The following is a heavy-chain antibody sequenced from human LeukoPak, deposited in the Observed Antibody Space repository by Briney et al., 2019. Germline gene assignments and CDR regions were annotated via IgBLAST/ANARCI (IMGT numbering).Heavy chain of an antibody. CDR3: ARTAYYYDSSGYDDAFDI. D-gene: IGHD3-22*01. CDR2: LTDSGRST. Sequence: PGGSLRLSCAASGFTFSSYAMGWVRQAPGKGLQWVSALTDSGRSTYYADSVKGRFTISRDNAKNSLCLQMNSLRAEDTAVYYCARTAYYYDSSGYDDAFDIWGQGTMVTVSS. CDR1: GFTFSSYA. J-gene: IGHJ3*02. V-gene: IGHV3-23*01.